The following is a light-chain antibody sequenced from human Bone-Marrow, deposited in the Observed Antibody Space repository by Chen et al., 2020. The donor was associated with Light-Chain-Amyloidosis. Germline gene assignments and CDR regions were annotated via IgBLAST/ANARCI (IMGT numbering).Light chain of an antibody. CDR3: QQYGTSPLT. Sequence: EIVLTQSPGTLSLSPGEGANLSCRASQTISSNYLTWYQQKFGQAPSLLIYGSSSRTTGIQDRFTGSGSVTDFTLTINRLEPEDFAMYYCQQYGTSPLTFGGGTKVEIK. J-gene: IGKJ4*01. CDR2: GSS. V-gene: IGKV3-20*01. CDR1: QTISSNY.